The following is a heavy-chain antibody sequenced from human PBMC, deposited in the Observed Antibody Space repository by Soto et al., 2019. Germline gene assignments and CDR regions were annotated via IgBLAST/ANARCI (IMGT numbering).Heavy chain of an antibody. CDR2: INAGNGNT. Sequence: GASVKVSCKASGYTFTSYAMHWVRQAPGQRLDWMGWINAGNGNTKYSQKFQGRVTITRGTSASTAYMELSSLRSEDTAVYYCAKLHDYGDYYFEYWGQGTLVTVSS. J-gene: IGHJ4*02. CDR3: AKLHDYGDYYFEY. D-gene: IGHD4-17*01. CDR1: GYTFTSYA. V-gene: IGHV1-3*01.